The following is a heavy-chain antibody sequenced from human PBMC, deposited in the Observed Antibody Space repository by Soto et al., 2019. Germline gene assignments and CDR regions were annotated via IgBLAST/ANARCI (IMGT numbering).Heavy chain of an antibody. D-gene: IGHD1-26*01. CDR2: INPSGGST. Sequence: ASVKVSCKASGYTFTNYYMHWVRQAPGQGLEWMGIINPSGGSTNYAQDFQGRVTMTGDTSTSTVYMELSSLRSEDTAVYYCARWGVGATTRYYYYDMEVWGQGNTVTLSS. J-gene: IGHJ6*02. CDR1: GYTFTNYY. V-gene: IGHV1-46*03. CDR3: ARWGVGATTRYYYYDMEV.